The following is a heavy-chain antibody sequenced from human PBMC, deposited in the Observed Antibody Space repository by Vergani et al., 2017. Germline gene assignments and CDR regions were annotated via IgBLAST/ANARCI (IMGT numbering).Heavy chain of an antibody. D-gene: IGHD6-19*01. V-gene: IGHV4-59*11. CDR1: FDSIRNLY. CDR3: ASDTHSGQRADR. CDR2: IHYSENT. J-gene: IGHJ5*02. Sequence: QVQLQESGPGLVKPSETLSLPCSVSFDSIRNLYCNWIRQPPGKGLEWIGSIHYSENTNYNPSLKTRVTISVDTSKNQFSLTLTSVTAADTAVYYCASDTHSGQRADRWGQGILVTVTS.